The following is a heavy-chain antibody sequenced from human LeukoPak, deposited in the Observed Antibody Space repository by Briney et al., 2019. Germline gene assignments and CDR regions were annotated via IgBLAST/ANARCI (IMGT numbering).Heavy chain of an antibody. Sequence: GGSLRLSCAASGFTVSDNYMSWVRQAPGKGLEWVSVMYSRGDTYYANSMKGRFTFSRDISKNTLYLQMNGLRVEDTAMYYCARDAPQVPAAGVLASWGQGTLVIVSS. V-gene: IGHV3-53*01. CDR3: ARDAPQVPAAGVLAS. D-gene: IGHD6-13*01. CDR2: MYSRGDT. J-gene: IGHJ5*02. CDR1: GFTVSDNY.